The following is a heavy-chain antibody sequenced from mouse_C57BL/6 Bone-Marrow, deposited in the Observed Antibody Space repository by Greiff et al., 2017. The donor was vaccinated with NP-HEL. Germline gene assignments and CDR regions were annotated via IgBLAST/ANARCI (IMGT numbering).Heavy chain of an antibody. CDR1: GFTFNTYA. CDR3: VRDQDYGVYWYFDV. V-gene: IGHV10-3*01. J-gene: IGHJ1*03. Sequence: VQLKESGGGLVQPKGSLKLSCAASGFTFNTYAMHWVRQAPGKGLEWVARIRSKSSNYATYYADSVKDRFTISRDDSQSMLYLQMNNLKTEDTAMYYCVRDQDYGVYWYFDVWGTGTTVTVSS. D-gene: IGHD2-4*01. CDR2: IRSKSSNYAT.